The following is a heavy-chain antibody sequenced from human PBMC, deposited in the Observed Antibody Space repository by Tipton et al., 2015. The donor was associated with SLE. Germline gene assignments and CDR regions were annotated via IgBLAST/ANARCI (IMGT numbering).Heavy chain of an antibody. CDR2: ISSSSNII. V-gene: IGHV3-48*01. CDR3: ARDHYGDSP. D-gene: IGHD4-17*01. Sequence: SLRLSCAASGFTFSSYGMNWVRQAPGKGLEWVSYISSSSNIIYYADSVKGRFTISRDNAKNSLYLQMDSLRAEDTAVYYCARDHYGDSPWGQGTPVTVSS. CDR1: GFTFSSYG. J-gene: IGHJ5*02.